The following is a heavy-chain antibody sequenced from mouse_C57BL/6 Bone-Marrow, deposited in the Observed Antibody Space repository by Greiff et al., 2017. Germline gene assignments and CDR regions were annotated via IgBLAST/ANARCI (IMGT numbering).Heavy chain of an antibody. Sequence: EVQLVASGEGLVKPGGSLKLSCAASGFTFSSYAMSWVRQTPEKRLEWVAYISSGGDYIYYADTVKGRFTISRDNARNTLYLQMSSLKSEDTAMYYCTRRGLWPHYYAMDYWGQGTSVTVSS. V-gene: IGHV5-9-1*02. CDR1: GFTFSSYA. J-gene: IGHJ4*01. D-gene: IGHD1-1*02. CDR2: ISSGGDYI. CDR3: TRRGLWPHYYAMDY.